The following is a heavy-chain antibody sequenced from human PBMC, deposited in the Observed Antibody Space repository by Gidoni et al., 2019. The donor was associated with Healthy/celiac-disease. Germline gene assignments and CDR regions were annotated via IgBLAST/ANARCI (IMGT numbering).Heavy chain of an antibody. J-gene: IGHJ4*02. Sequence: QVQLQESGPGLVKPSETLYRTCTVPGGTISSYSWSWIRQPPGKGLEWIGYIYSSGSTNYNPSLKSRVTISVDTSKNQFSLKLSSVTAADTAVYYCARVDWYSSGWYGGKGIYYFDYWGQGTLVTVSS. CDR2: IYSSGST. V-gene: IGHV4-59*01. CDR1: GGTISSYS. CDR3: ARVDWYSSGWYGGKGIYYFDY. D-gene: IGHD6-19*01.